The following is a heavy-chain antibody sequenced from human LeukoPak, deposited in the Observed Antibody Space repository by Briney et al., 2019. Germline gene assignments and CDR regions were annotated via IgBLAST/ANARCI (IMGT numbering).Heavy chain of an antibody. CDR2: INPNSGGT. Sequence: GASVKVSCKASGCTFTGYYMHWVRQAPGQGLEWMGRINPNSGGTNYAQKFQGRVTMTRDTSISAAYMELSRLRSDDTAVYYCARPALSGSYSDAFDIWGQGTMVTVSS. CDR3: ARPALSGSYSDAFDI. D-gene: IGHD1-26*01. CDR1: GCTFTGYY. V-gene: IGHV1-2*06. J-gene: IGHJ3*02.